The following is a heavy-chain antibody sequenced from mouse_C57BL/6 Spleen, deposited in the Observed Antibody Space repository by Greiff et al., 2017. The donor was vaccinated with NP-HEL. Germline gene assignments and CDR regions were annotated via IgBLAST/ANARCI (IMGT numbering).Heavy chain of an antibody. Sequence: VQLQQSRPELVKPGASVKIPCKASGYTFTDYNMDWVKQSHGKSLEWIGDINPNNGGTIYNQKFKGKATLTVDKSSSTAYMELRSLTSEDTAVYYCARSDYGNYYYAMDYWGQGTSVTVSS. CDR2: INPNNGGT. CDR1: GYTFTDYN. J-gene: IGHJ4*01. V-gene: IGHV1-18*01. D-gene: IGHD2-1*01. CDR3: ARSDYGNYYYAMDY.